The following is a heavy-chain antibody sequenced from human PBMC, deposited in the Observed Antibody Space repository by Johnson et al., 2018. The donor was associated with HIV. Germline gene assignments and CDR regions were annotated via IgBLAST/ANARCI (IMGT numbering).Heavy chain of an antibody. Sequence: QVQLVESGGGVVQPGGSLRLSCAASGFTFSSYAMRWVRQAPGKGLEWVAVISEDGSNKYYADSVQGRFTISRDNSKNTVFLQINSLRAEDTALYYCARDCLNSTSWHAFDIWGQGTRVTVSS. V-gene: IGHV3-30*04. CDR2: ISEDGSNK. CDR3: ARDCLNSTSWHAFDI. CDR1: GFTFSSYA. D-gene: IGHD2/OR15-2a*01. J-gene: IGHJ3*02.